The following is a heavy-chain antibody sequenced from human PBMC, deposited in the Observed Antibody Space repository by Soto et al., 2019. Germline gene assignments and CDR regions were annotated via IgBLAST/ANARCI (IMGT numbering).Heavy chain of an antibody. D-gene: IGHD2-15*01. Sequence: QVQLVQSGAEVKKPGASVKVSCKASGYTFTSYGISWVRQAPGQGLDWMGWISAYNGNTKYAQDLQGRVTMTTDTSTSTAYMELRGLRSDDTAVYCCARFSGGSYNTYYFYYGMDVWGQGTTVTVSS. CDR2: ISAYNGNT. V-gene: IGHV1-18*01. J-gene: IGHJ6*02. CDR1: GYTFTSYG. CDR3: ARFSGGSYNTYYFYYGMDV.